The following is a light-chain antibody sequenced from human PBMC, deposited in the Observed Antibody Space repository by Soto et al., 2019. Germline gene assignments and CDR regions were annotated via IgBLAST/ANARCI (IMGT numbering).Light chain of an antibody. CDR3: SSYTSSDTLV. CDR2: DVS. J-gene: IGLJ2*01. Sequence: QSALTQPASVSGSPGQSITISCTGTSSDVGTYNYVSWYQQHPGKAPKLMIYDVSNRLSGVSNRFSGSKSGNTASLTISGLQAEDEADYYCSSYTSSDTLVFGGGTKLTVL. CDR1: SSDVGTYNY. V-gene: IGLV2-14*01.